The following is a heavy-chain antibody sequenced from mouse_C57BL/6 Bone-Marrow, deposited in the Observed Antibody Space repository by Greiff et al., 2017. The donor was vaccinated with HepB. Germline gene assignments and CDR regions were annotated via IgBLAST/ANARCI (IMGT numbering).Heavy chain of an antibody. CDR1: GYTFTDYY. V-gene: IGHV1-26*01. CDR3: ARSGNWDFDY. CDR2: INPNNGGT. D-gene: IGHD4-1*01. J-gene: IGHJ2*01. Sequence: EVQLQQSGPELVNPGASVKISCKASGYTFTDYYMNWVKQSHGKSLEWIGDINPNNGGTSYNQKFKGKATLTVDKSSSTAYMELRSLTSEDSAVYYCARSGNWDFDYWGQGTTLTVSS.